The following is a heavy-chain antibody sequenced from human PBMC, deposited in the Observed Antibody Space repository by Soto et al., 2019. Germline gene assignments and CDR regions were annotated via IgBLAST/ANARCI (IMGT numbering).Heavy chain of an antibody. D-gene: IGHD1-26*01. J-gene: IGHJ4*02. V-gene: IGHV4-34*01. CDR1: GGSFSGYY. CDR2: INHSGRT. Sequence: QVQLQQWGAGLLKPSETLSLTCAVYGGSFSGYYWSWIRQPPGKGLEWIGEINHSGRTNYNPSLKSRVNISVDTSKNQFSLKLSSVTAADPAVYYCARGGVVLGAIGMWGQGTLVTVSS. CDR3: ARGGVVLGAIGM.